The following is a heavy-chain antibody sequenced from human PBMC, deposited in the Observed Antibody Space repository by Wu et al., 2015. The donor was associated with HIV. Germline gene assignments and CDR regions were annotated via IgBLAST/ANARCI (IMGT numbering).Heavy chain of an antibody. CDR2: ISAYNGNT. CDR3: ARDRPGPQTGSWYSADAFDI. CDR1: GYTFTSYG. Sequence: QVQLVQSGAEVKKPGASVKVSCKASGYTFTSYGISWVRQAPGQGLEWMGWISAYNGNTNYAQKLQGRVTMTTDTSTSTAYMELRSLRSDDTAVYYCARDRPGPQTGSWYSADAFDIWGQGTMVTVSS. D-gene: IGHD6-13*01. V-gene: IGHV1-18*01. J-gene: IGHJ3*02.